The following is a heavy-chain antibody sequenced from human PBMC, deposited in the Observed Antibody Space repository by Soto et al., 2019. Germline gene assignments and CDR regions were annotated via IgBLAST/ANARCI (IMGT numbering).Heavy chain of an antibody. Sequence: PSQTLSLTCAISGDSVYSNSAAWNWIRQSPSRGLEWLGRTYYRSKWYNDYAVSVKSRITINPDTSKNQFSLQLNSVTPEDTAVYSCARDVIAAAGTLVVWFDPWGQGTLVTVSS. CDR1: GDSVYSNSAA. V-gene: IGHV6-1*01. D-gene: IGHD6-13*01. CDR2: TYYRSKWYN. CDR3: ARDVIAAAGTLVVWFDP. J-gene: IGHJ5*02.